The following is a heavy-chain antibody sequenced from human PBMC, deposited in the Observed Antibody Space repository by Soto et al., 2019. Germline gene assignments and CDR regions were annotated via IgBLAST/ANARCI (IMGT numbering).Heavy chain of an antibody. Sequence: SVKVSCKASGGTFSSYAISWVRQAPGQGLEWMGGIIPIFGTANYAQKFQGRVTITADESTSTAYMELSSLRSEDTAVYYCARINPYYYDSSGYGCMDVSGQGTTVTVS. CDR2: IIPIFGTA. J-gene: IGHJ6*02. V-gene: IGHV1-69*13. D-gene: IGHD3-22*01. CDR3: ARINPYYYDSSGYGCMDV. CDR1: GGTFSSYA.